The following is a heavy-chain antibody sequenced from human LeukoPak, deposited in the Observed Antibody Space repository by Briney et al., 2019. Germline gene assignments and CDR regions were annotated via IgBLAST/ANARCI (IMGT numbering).Heavy chain of an antibody. J-gene: IGHJ4*02. CDR3: ARGYYDILTGYYTGSSTGNFDY. CDR2: INHSGST. V-gene: IGHV4-34*01. CDR1: GGSFSGYY. Sequence: SETLSLTCAVYGGSFSGYYWSWIRQPPGKGLEWIGEINHSGSTNYNPSLKSRVTISVDTSKNQFSLKLSSVTAADTAVYYRARGYYDILTGYYTGSSTGNFDYWGQGTLVTVSS. D-gene: IGHD3-9*01.